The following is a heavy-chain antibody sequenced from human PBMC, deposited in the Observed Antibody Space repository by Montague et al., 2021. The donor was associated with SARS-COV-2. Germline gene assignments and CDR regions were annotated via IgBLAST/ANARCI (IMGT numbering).Heavy chain of an antibody. CDR2: IYYSGST. CDR3: AREGLNNWFDA. CDR1: NGSVTSYY. V-gene: IGHV4-59*02. J-gene: IGHJ5*02. Sequence: SETLSLTCSVSNGSVTSYYWSWIRQPPGKRLEWTGYIYYSGSTNYNPSLESRVTISVDTSKNQFSLKLRSMTAADTAVYHCAREGLNNWFDAWGQGTLVIVSS.